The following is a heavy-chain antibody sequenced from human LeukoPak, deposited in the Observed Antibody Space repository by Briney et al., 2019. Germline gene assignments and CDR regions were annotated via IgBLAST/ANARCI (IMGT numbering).Heavy chain of an antibody. V-gene: IGHV1-2*02. D-gene: IGHD6-6*01. Sequence: ASVKVSCKASGYTFTGYYMHWVRRAPGQGLEWMGWINPNGGGTNYAQKFQGRVTMTRDTSISTAYMELSRLRSDDTAVYYCAHSINSSSFYFQHWGQGTLVTVSS. CDR2: INPNGGGT. CDR1: GYTFTGYY. J-gene: IGHJ1*01. CDR3: AHSINSSSFYFQH.